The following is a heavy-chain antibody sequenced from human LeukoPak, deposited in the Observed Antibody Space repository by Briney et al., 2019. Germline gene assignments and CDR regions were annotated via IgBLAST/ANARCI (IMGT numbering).Heavy chain of an antibody. D-gene: IGHD3-22*01. J-gene: IGHJ4*02. CDR1: GFTFSSYG. CDR3: AKALLPLHRYDSSGSCFDY. CDR2: ISYDGSNK. V-gene: IGHV3-30*18. Sequence: GGSLRLSCAASGFTFSSYGMHWVRQAPGKGLEWVAVISYDGSNKYYADSVKGRFTISRDNSKNTLYLQMNSLRAEDTAVYYCAKALLPLHRYDSSGSCFDYWGQGTLVTVSS.